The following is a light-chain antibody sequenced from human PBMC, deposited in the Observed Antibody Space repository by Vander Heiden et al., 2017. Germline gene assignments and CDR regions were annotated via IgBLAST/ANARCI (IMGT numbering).Light chain of an antibody. V-gene: IGKV3-11*01. CDR1: QSVSSY. CDR2: DAS. Sequence: EIVLTQSPATLSLSPGERATLSCRASQSVSSYLAWYQQKPGQAPRLLIHDASSRATGIPARFSGSGSGTDFTLTISSLEPEDIAVYYCQQRSDWPLTFGPGTKVDIK. CDR3: QQRSDWPLT. J-gene: IGKJ3*01.